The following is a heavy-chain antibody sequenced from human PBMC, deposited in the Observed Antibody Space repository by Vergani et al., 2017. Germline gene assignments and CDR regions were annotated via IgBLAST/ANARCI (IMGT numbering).Heavy chain of an antibody. CDR3: ARDAQTALELRDYYYYYMDV. J-gene: IGHJ6*03. CDR2: IWYDGSNK. V-gene: IGHV3-33*01. D-gene: IGHD1-7*01. CDR1: GFTFSSYG. Sequence: QVQLVESGGGVVQPGRSLRLSCAASGFTFSSYGMHWVRQAPGKGLERVAVIWYDGSNKYYADSVKGRFTISRDNSKNTLYLQMNSLRAEDTAVYYCARDAQTALELRDYYYYYMDVWGKGTTVTVSS.